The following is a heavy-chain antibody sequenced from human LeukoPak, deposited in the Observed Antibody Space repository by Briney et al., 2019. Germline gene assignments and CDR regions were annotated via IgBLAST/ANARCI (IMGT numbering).Heavy chain of an antibody. D-gene: IGHD2-2*01. J-gene: IGHJ5*02. CDR3: ARGNVVVPAATYDYWFDP. Sequence: ASVKVSCKASGYTFTGYYMHWVRQAPGQGLEWMGWINPNSGGTNYAQKFQGRVTMTRDTSISTAYMELSRLRSDDTAVYYCARGNVVVPAATYDYWFDPWGQGTLVTVSS. CDR2: INPNSGGT. CDR1: GYTFTGYY. V-gene: IGHV1-2*02.